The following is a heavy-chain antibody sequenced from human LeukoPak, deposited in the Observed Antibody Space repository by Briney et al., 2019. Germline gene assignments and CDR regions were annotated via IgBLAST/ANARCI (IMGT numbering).Heavy chain of an antibody. D-gene: IGHD6-6*01. CDR3: ARQYTTSSEFDY. CDR2: IWYDGSNK. V-gene: IGHV3-33*01. CDR1: GFTFSNYG. Sequence: GRSLRLSCAASGFTFSNYGMHWVRQAPGKGLEWVALIWYDGSNKYYADSVKGRFTISRDNSKNTLSLQMNSLRAEDTAVYYCARQYTTSSEFDYWGQGTLVTVSS. J-gene: IGHJ4*02.